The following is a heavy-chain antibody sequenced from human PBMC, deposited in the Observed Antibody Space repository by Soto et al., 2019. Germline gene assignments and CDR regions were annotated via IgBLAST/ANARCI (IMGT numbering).Heavy chain of an antibody. Sequence: SVKVSCKASGGTFSSYSVSWVRQAPGQGLEWMGGIIPIFGTANYAQEFQGRVTITADASTSTAYMELSSLRSDDTALSYCAREVHKAAFDLWGQGTMVTVSS. V-gene: IGHV1-69*13. CDR3: AREVHKAAFDL. CDR2: IIPIFGTA. CDR1: GGTFSSYS. D-gene: IGHD2-21*01. J-gene: IGHJ3*01.